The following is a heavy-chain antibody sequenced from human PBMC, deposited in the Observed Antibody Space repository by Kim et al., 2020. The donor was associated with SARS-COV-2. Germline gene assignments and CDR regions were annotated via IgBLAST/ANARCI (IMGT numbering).Heavy chain of an antibody. D-gene: IGHD5-18*01. V-gene: IGHV1-69*13. Sequence: SVKVSCKASGGTFSSYAISWVRQAPGQGLEWMGGIIPIFGTANYAQKFQGRVTITADESTSTAYMELSSLRSEDTAVYYCARAHTRTAMVERLDYWGQGTLVTVSS. CDR2: IIPIFGTA. J-gene: IGHJ4*02. CDR1: GGTFSSYA. CDR3: ARAHTRTAMVERLDY.